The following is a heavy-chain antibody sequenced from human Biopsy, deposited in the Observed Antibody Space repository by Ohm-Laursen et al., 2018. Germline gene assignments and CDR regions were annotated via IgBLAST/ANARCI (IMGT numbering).Heavy chain of an antibody. CDR1: GYAVTDYF. CDR3: ARDIMNRIAGLVARSDVFDV. Sequence: GASVKVSCKGSGYAVTDYFLHWLRQAPGQGPEWMGWISPNSGGTNYAQKFQGRVTMTTDTSTSTVYLELRRLISDETAVYYCARDIMNRIAGLVARSDVFDVWGQGTLVTVSS. D-gene: IGHD3-16*01. V-gene: IGHV1-2*02. J-gene: IGHJ3*01. CDR2: ISPNSGGT.